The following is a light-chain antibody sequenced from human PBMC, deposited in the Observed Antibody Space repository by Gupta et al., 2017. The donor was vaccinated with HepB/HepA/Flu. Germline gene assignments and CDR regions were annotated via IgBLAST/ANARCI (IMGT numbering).Light chain of an antibody. Sequence: QTVVTQEPSFSVSPGGTVTLTCGLTSGSVSINYFPSWYQQTPGAAPRMLIYNTNTLSSGVPDRFSGSILGNNAAPTITGAQAEDDADDYCMLYMGSGIWVFGGGTKLTVL. CDR2: NTN. V-gene: IGLV8-61*01. CDR1: SGSVSINYF. J-gene: IGLJ3*02. CDR3: MLYMGSGIWV.